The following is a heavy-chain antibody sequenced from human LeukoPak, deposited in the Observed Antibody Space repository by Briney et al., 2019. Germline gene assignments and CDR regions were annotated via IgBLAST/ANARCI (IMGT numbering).Heavy chain of an antibody. J-gene: IGHJ4*02. CDR2: IYYSGST. D-gene: IGHD3-10*01. Sequence: TSETLSLTCTVSGDSISRSIYYWGWIRQPPGKGLEWIGSIYYSGSTFFNPSLESRATISVDTSKNQFSLRLTSVTAADTAVYSWATVRFGHGVYWGQGTLVTVSS. CDR3: ATVRFGHGVY. CDR1: GDSISRSIYY. V-gene: IGHV4-39*01.